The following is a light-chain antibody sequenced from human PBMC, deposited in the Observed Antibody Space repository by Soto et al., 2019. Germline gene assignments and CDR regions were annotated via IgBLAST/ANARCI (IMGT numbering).Light chain of an antibody. Sequence: EIVMTQSPATLSVSPGESATLSCRASQSVNTNLAWFQQKPGQAPRLLIYGASTRATNIPARFSGSGSGTEFPLTISSLQSEDFAVYYCQQYNNWPPWTFGQGTKVEIK. V-gene: IGKV3-15*01. J-gene: IGKJ1*01. CDR2: GAS. CDR3: QQYNNWPPWT. CDR1: QSVNTN.